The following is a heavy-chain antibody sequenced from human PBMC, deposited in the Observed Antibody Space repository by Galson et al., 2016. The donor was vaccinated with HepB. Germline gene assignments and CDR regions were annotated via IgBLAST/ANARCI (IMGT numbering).Heavy chain of an antibody. Sequence: SLRLSCAASGFTFSSYAMSWVRQAPGKGLEWVAGLIGSGDATHHADSVKGRFSVSRDNSKNALFLQMNSLRAEDTAVYFCAKGGSSRSIIDTTWGPFDHWGQGTLVTVSS. J-gene: IGHJ4*02. CDR1: GFTFSSYA. CDR2: LIGSGDAT. D-gene: IGHD1-26*01. V-gene: IGHV3-23*01. CDR3: AKGGSSRSIIDTTWGPFDH.